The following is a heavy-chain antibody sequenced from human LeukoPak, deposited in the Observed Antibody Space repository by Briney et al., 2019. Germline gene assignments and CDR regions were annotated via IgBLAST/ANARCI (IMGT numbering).Heavy chain of an antibody. D-gene: IGHD5-12*01. V-gene: IGHV3-48*03. CDR2: ISSSGSPI. Sequence: GGSLRLSCAASGFSISRYEMNWVRQAPGKGLEWVSYISSSGSPIYYADSVKGRFTISRDNAKNSLYLQMNSLRAEDTAVYYCVAIGRGYSGYDMYYFDYWGQGTLVTVSS. CDR1: GFSISRYE. J-gene: IGHJ4*02. CDR3: VAIGRGYSGYDMYYFDY.